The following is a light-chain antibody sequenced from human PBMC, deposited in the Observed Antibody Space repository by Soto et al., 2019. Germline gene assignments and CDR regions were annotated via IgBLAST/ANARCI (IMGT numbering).Light chain of an antibody. CDR3: QKSYSTPPEWT. J-gene: IGKJ1*01. CDR2: AAS. Sequence: DIQMTQSPSSLSASVGDRVTITCRASQSISSYLNWYQQKPGKAPKLLIYAASSLQSGVPSRFSGSGSGTDFTLTISSLQPEDFATYYCQKSYSTPPEWTFGQGTKVEIK. CDR1: QSISSY. V-gene: IGKV1-39*01.